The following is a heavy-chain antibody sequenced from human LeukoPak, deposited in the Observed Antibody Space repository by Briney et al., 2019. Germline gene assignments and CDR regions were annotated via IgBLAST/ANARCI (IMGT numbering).Heavy chain of an antibody. Sequence: LSGGSLRLSCAASGFTVSSNYMSWVRQAPGKGLEWVSVIYSGGSTYYADSVKGRFTISRDNAKNSLYLQMNSLRAEDTAVYYCARVIGMVVAAEADYWGQGTLVTVSS. CDR3: ARVIGMVVAAEADY. V-gene: IGHV3-53*01. D-gene: IGHD2-15*01. CDR1: GFTVSSNY. CDR2: IYSGGST. J-gene: IGHJ4*02.